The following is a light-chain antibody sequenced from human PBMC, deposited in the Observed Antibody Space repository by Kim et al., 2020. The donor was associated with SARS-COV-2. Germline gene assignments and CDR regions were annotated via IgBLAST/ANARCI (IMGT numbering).Light chain of an antibody. V-gene: IGLV3-9*01. CDR3: QVWDSSTVV. CDR2: RDS. J-gene: IGLJ2*01. CDR1: NIGSKK. Sequence: VALGQTATITCGGDNIGSKKVHWYQEKPGQAPVLVIYRDSNRASGIPERFSGSKSGNTATLTISRAQAGDEADYYCQVWDSSTVVFGGGTKVTVL.